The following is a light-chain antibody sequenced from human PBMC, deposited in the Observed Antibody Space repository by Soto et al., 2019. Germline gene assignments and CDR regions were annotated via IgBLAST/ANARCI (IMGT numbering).Light chain of an antibody. J-gene: IGKJ2*01. V-gene: IGKV1-5*01. CDR2: DAS. Sequence: DIQMTQSPYTLSASVGDRVTITCRASQSISGWLAWYQQKPGKAPKLLIYDASRLESGVPSTFSGSGSGTEITLTISRLQPDDFATYYYQQYNSYSVNTFGQGTKLEIK. CDR3: QQYNSYSVNT. CDR1: QSISGW.